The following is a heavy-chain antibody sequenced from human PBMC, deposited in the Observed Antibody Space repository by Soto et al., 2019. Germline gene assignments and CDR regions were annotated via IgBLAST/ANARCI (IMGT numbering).Heavy chain of an antibody. J-gene: IGHJ3*02. CDR1: GFTFSSYA. CDR3: ARDSPRYFDWPAVGAFDI. D-gene: IGHD3-9*01. CDR2: ISYDGSNK. V-gene: IGHV3-30-3*01. Sequence: PGGSLRLSCAASGFTFSSYAMHWVRQAPCKGLEWVAVISYDGSNKYYADSVKGRFTISRDNSKNTLYLQMNSLRAEDTAVYYCARDSPRYFDWPAVGAFDIWGQGTMVTVSS.